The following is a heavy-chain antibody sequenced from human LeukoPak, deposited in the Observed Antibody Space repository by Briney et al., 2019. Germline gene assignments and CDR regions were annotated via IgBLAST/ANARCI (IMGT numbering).Heavy chain of an antibody. V-gene: IGHV3-74*01. CDR2: INEDGSST. CDR1: GYTFSRYW. Sequence: GGSLRLSCAASGYTFSRYWMHWVRQGPGKGLVWVSRINEDGSSTSYAESVRGRFTISRDNAKNTLYLQMNSLRAEDAAVYYCTTDTFGARDSWGQGTLGTVSS. D-gene: IGHD3-10*01. CDR3: TTDTFGARDS. J-gene: IGHJ4*02.